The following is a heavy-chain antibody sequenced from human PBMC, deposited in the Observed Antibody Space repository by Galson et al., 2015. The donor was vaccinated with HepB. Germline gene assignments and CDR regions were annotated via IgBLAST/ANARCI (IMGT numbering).Heavy chain of an antibody. CDR3: ARAIVVSWGISDV. V-gene: IGHV3-30*03. CDR2: ISYDGSNK. D-gene: IGHD1-26*01. CDR1: GFTFSSYG. J-gene: IGHJ3*01. Sequence: SLRLSCAASGFTFSSYGMHWVRQAPGKGLEWVAVISYDGSNKYYADSVKGRFTISRDNSKNTLCLQMSTLGAEDTAVCYCARAIVVSWGISDVCGQGTMV.